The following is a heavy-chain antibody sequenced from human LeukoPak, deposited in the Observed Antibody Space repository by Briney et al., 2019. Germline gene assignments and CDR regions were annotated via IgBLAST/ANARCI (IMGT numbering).Heavy chain of an antibody. J-gene: IGHJ3*02. D-gene: IGHD3-22*01. Sequence: SETLSLTCAVSGGSISSGGYSWSWIRQPPGKGLEWIGYTYHSGSTYYNPSLKSRVTISVDRSKNQFSLKLSSVTAADTAVYYCARAGGYYDSSGYPANAFDIWGQGTMVTVSS. CDR2: TYHSGST. V-gene: IGHV4-30-2*01. CDR1: GGSISSGGYS. CDR3: ARAGGYYDSSGYPANAFDI.